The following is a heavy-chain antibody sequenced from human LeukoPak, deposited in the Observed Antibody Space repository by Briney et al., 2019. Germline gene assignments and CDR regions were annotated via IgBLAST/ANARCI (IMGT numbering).Heavy chain of an antibody. CDR3: TSQYSGYDTIYYFDY. CDR2: IRGKAYGGTT. J-gene: IGHJ4*02. Sequence: GGSLRLSCTASGFTFGDYAMSWVRQAPGKGLEWVGFIRGKAYGGTTEYAASVKGRFTISRDDSKSIAYLQMNSLKTEDTAVYYCTSQYSGYDTIYYFDYWGQGTLVTVSS. V-gene: IGHV3-49*04. CDR1: GFTFGDYA. D-gene: IGHD5-12*01.